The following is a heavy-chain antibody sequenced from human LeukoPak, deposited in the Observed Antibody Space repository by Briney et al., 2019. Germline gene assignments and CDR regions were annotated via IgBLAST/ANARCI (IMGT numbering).Heavy chain of an antibody. J-gene: IGHJ4*02. CDR2: ISSSSSYT. V-gene: IGHV3-11*06. D-gene: IGHD3-10*01. CDR3: ARDECGYYYGSGSLPPDY. Sequence: GGSLRLSCAASGFSFSDYYMSWIRQAPGKGLEWVSYISSSSSYTNYADSVKGRFTISRDNAKNSLYLQMNSLRAEDTAVYYCARDECGYYYGSGSLPPDYWGQGTLVTVSS. CDR1: GFSFSDYY.